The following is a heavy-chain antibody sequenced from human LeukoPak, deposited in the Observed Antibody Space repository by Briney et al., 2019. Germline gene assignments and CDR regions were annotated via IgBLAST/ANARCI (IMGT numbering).Heavy chain of an antibody. CDR2: ISGDGDNT. D-gene: IGHD4-17*01. CDR1: GFTFTSYT. V-gene: IGHV3-64*01. Sequence: GGSLRLSCVASGFTFTSYTIYWVRQAPGKGLDYVSAISGDGDNTFYANSVKGRFTISRDNSKNTLYLQMGSLRAEDMAVYYCARRGGGDSDYYFDYWGQGTLVTVSS. J-gene: IGHJ4*02. CDR3: ARRGGGDSDYYFDY.